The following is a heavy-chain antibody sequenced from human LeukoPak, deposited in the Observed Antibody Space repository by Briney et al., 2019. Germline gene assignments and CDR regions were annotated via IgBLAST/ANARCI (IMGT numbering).Heavy chain of an antibody. D-gene: IGHD2-2*01. Sequence: SGPTLVKPTQTLTLTCTFSGFSLSTSGVGVGWIRQPPGKALEWLALIYWNDDKRYSPSLKSRLTITKDTSKNQVVLTMTNMDPVDTATYYCAHLGYCNSTSCYLYFQHWGQGTLVTVSS. CDR1: GFSLSTSGVG. J-gene: IGHJ1*01. V-gene: IGHV2-5*01. CDR3: AHLGYCNSTSCYLYFQH. CDR2: IYWNDDK.